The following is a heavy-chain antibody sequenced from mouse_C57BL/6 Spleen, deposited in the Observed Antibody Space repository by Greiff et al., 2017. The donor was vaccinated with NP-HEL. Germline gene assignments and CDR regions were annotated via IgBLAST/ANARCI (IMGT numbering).Heavy chain of an antibody. CDR3: AVGVTTVVADYYAMDY. CDR1: GYTFTSYW. J-gene: IGHJ4*01. CDR2: INPSSGYT. D-gene: IGHD1-1*01. Sequence: QVQLQQSGAELAKPGASVKLSCKASGYTFTSYWMHWVKQRPGQGLEWIGYINPSSGYTKYNQKFKDKATLTADKSSSTAYMQLSSLTSEDSAVYYWAVGVTTVVADYYAMDYWGQGTSVTVSS. V-gene: IGHV1-7*01.